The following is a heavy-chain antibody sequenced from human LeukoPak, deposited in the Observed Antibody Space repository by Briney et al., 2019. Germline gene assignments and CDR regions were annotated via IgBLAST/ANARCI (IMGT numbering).Heavy chain of an antibody. J-gene: IGHJ4*02. CDR1: GFTFSSYA. CDR2: ISGSGGRT. V-gene: IGHV3-23*01. Sequence: GGSLRLSCAASGFTFSSYAMTWVRQAPGKGLEWVSAISGSGGRTHYADSVKGRFTISRDNSKNTLYLQMNSLRAEDTAVYYCAKSPTNIAAAGGFDYWGQGTLVTVSS. CDR3: AKSPTNIAAAGGFDY. D-gene: IGHD6-13*01.